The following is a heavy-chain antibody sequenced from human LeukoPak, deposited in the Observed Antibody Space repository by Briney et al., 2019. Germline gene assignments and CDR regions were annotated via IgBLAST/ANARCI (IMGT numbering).Heavy chain of an antibody. V-gene: IGHV3-21*04. J-gene: IGHJ4*02. CDR1: GFTFSSYS. CDR3: AKDLRAYGSGSFIDY. D-gene: IGHD3-10*01. Sequence: GGSLRLSCAASGFTFSSYSMNWVRQAPGKGLEWVSSISSSSSYIYYADSVKGRFTISRDNAKNSLYLQMNSLRAEDTAVYYCAKDLRAYGSGSFIDYWGQGTLVTVSS. CDR2: ISSSSSYI.